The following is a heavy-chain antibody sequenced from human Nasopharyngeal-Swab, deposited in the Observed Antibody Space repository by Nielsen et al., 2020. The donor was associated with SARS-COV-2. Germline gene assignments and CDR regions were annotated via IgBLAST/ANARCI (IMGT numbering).Heavy chain of an antibody. CDR2: ISSSSSYI. CDR3: ARDNHCSSTSCYLWFSAYYYYMDV. Sequence: VRQAPGKGLEWVSSISSSSSYIYYADSVKGRFTISRDNAKNSLYLQMNSLGAEDTAVYYCARDNHCSSTSCYLWFSAYYYYMDVWGKGTTVTVSS. D-gene: IGHD2-2*01. V-gene: IGHV3-21*01. J-gene: IGHJ6*03.